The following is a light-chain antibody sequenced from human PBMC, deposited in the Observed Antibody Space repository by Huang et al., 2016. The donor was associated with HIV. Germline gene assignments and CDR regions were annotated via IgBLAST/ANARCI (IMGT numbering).Light chain of an antibody. Sequence: EIVLTQSPGTLSLSPGERATLSCRASQSVSSSYLAWYQQKPGQAPRLLIDGACSRATGIPDRFSGSGSGTDFTLTISRLEPEDFAVYYCQQYGSSPLTFGGGTKVEIK. CDR3: QQYGSSPLT. CDR1: QSVSSSY. J-gene: IGKJ4*01. V-gene: IGKV3-20*01. CDR2: GAC.